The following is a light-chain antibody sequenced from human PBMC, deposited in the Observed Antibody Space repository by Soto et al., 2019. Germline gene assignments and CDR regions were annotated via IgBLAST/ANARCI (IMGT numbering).Light chain of an antibody. Sequence: EIVLTQSPATLSLSPGERATLSCRASQSISSYLAWYQQKPGQAPRLLIYDASNRATGIPARFSGSGSGTDFTLTISILEPEDFAFYYCQQRSNWPLTFGPGTKVDIK. V-gene: IGKV3-11*01. J-gene: IGKJ3*01. CDR1: QSISSY. CDR2: DAS. CDR3: QQRSNWPLT.